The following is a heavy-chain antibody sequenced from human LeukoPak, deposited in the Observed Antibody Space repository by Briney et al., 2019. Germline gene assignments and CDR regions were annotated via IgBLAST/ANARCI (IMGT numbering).Heavy chain of an antibody. CDR3: AKDRNRYCSGGSCYFFDY. CDR2: ISYDGSNK. Sequence: PGGSLRLSCAASGFTFSSYGMHWVRQAPGKGLEWVAVISYDGSNKYYADSVKGRFTISRDNSKNTLYLQMNSLRAEDTAVYYCAKDRNRYCSGGSCYFFDYWGQGTLVTVSS. D-gene: IGHD2-15*01. CDR1: GFTFSSYG. J-gene: IGHJ4*02. V-gene: IGHV3-30*18.